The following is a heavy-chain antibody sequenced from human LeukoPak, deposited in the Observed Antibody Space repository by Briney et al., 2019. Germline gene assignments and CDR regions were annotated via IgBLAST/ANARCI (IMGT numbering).Heavy chain of an antibody. Sequence: SETLSLTCTVSGYSISSGHYWSWIRQPPGKGLEWIGYIYYSGSTNYNPSLKSRVTISVDTSKNQFSLKLSSVTAADTAVYYCARVQESQIDYYFDYWGQGTLVTVSS. D-gene: IGHD3-9*01. CDR3: ARVQESQIDYYFDY. J-gene: IGHJ4*02. CDR2: IYYSGST. CDR1: GYSISSGHY. V-gene: IGHV4-61*01.